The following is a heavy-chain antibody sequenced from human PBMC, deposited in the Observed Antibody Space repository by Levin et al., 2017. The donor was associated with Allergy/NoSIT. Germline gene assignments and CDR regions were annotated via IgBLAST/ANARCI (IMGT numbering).Heavy chain of an antibody. CDR2: ISSSGSTI. J-gene: IGHJ4*02. CDR1: GFTFSDYY. Sequence: GESLKISCAASGFTFSDYYMSWIRQAPGKGLEWVSYISSSGSTIYYADSVKGRFTISRDNAKNSLYLQMNSLRAEDTAVYYCARVGYSGSYFLFDYWGQGTLVTVSS. D-gene: IGHD1-26*01. CDR3: ARVGYSGSYFLFDY. V-gene: IGHV3-11*01.